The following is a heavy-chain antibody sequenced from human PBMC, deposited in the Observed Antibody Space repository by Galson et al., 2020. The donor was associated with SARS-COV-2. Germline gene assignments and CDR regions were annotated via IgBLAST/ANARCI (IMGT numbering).Heavy chain of an antibody. V-gene: IGHV4-34*01. CDR1: GGSFKNYY. J-gene: IGHJ6*03. CDR3: VRGAEERRIIVVVPYYYTYMDV. D-gene: IGHD2-2*01. Sequence: SETLSLTCAVYGGSFKNYYWTWIRQSPGKGLQWIGEINHRGSTNYDPSLKGRAAMSVATPKNRFSLRLRPVTAADTAVYYCVRGAEERRIIVVVPYYYTYMDVWCGGTAVTVSS. CDR2: INHRGST.